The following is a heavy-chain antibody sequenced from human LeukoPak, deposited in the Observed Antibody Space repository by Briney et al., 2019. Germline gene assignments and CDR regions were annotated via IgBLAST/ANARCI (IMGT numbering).Heavy chain of an antibody. D-gene: IGHD2-21*02. CDR2: IRQDGGEI. V-gene: IGHV3-7*03. J-gene: IGHJ6*04. CDR3: ARDEGVTGYYGMDV. CDR1: RFTFSSYW. Sequence: GGSLRLSCAASRFTFSSYWMSWVRQAPGKGLEWVANIRQDGGEIYYVDSVKGRFTTSRDNAKNSLYLQMNSLRAEDTAVYYCARDEGVTGYYGMDVWGKGTTVTVSP.